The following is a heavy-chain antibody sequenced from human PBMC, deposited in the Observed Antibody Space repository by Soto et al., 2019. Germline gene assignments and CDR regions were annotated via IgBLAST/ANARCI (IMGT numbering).Heavy chain of an antibody. CDR1: GFIFSDYY. V-gene: IGHV3-11*01. CDR3: ASHFDADSRTDFDY. Sequence: QVQLVESGGGLVKPGGSLRLSCATSGFIFSDYYMHWIRQAPGKGLEWISYISGNGRIIQYADSAKGRFTISRDNAQNSLYLQMNSLRAEDTALYFCASHFDADSRTDFDYWGQGTLVTVSS. D-gene: IGHD4-17*01. J-gene: IGHJ4*02. CDR2: ISGNGRII.